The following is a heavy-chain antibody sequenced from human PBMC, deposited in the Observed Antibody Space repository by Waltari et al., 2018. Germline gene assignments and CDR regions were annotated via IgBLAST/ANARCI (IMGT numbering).Heavy chain of an antibody. Sequence: QVQLVQSGAEVKKPGSSVKVSCKASGGTFSSYAISWVRQAPGQGLEWMGGIIPILGRANYAQKVQGRVTSTADESTSTAYRELSSLRSEDTAGYYGGRGGGDGYNPLFRWGQGTLVTVSS. D-gene: IGHD5-12*01. V-gene: IGHV1-69*11. CDR1: GGTFSSYA. CDR3: GRGGGDGYNPLFR. CDR2: IIPILGRA. J-gene: IGHJ4*02.